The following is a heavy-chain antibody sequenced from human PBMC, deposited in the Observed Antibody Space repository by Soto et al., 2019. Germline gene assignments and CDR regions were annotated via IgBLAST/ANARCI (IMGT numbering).Heavy chain of an antibody. CDR3: PGDYGDYSSHPQYYFDY. CDR2: ISYDGSNK. CDR1: GFTFSSYA. Sequence: PGGSLRLSCAASGFTFSSYAMHWVRQAPGKGLEWVAVISYDGSNKYYADSVKGRFTISRDNSKNTLYLQMNSLRAEDTAVYYCPGDYGDYSSHPQYYFDYWGQGTLVTVSS. D-gene: IGHD4-17*01. J-gene: IGHJ4*02. V-gene: IGHV3-30-3*01.